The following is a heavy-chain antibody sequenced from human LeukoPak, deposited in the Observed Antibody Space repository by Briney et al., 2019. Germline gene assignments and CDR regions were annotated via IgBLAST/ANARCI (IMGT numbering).Heavy chain of an antibody. CDR2: ITATATTS. J-gene: IGHJ4*02. CDR1: GFMFGTYA. CDR3: AKDRRVRGYYFLGRGGYFDY. V-gene: IGHV3-23*01. D-gene: IGHD3-3*01. Sequence: TGGSLRHSCAASGFMFGTYAMSWVRQAPGKGLEWVAAITATATTSYFADSVKGRFTISRDNSRNTLYLQMSSLRADDTAIYYCAKDRRVRGYYFLGRGGYFDYWGQGSLVTVSS.